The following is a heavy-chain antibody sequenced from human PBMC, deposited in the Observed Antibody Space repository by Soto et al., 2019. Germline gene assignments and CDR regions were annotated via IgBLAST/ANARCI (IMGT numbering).Heavy chain of an antibody. D-gene: IGHD5-12*01. V-gene: IGHV4-39*01. CDR2: IYYSGST. CDR3: ARRRDGYNDFDY. J-gene: IGHJ4*02. Sequence: PSETLSLTCTVSGGSISSSSYYWGWIRQPPGKGLEWIGSIYYSGSTYYNPSLKSRVTISVDTSKNQFSLKLSSVTAADTAVYYCARRRDGYNDFDYWGQGTLVTVS. CDR1: GGSISSSSYY.